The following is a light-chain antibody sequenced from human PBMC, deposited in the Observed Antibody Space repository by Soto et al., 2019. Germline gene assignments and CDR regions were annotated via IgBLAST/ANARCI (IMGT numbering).Light chain of an antibody. CDR2: GAS. CDR1: QSVSSN. J-gene: IGKJ1*01. CDR3: QEYNNWPRT. V-gene: IGKV3-15*01. Sequence: EIVMTQPPATLSVSPGARATLSCRASQSVSSNLAWYQHKPGQAPRLLIYGASTSATGIPARFSGSGSGTEFTLTISSLQSEDFAVYCCQEYNNWPRTVGQGTKVEIK.